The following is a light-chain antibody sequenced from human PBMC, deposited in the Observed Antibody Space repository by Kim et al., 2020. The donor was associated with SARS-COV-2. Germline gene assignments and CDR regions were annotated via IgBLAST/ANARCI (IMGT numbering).Light chain of an antibody. Sequence: VTISCTGSDSNIGAGDDVHWYQQRPGTAPKLLISGHNNRPSGVPDRFSDSKSGTSASLAITGLQAEDEADYYCQSYDSSLSGSKVFGGGTKLTVL. CDR3: QSYDSSLSGSKV. CDR1: DSNIGAGDD. V-gene: IGLV1-40*01. CDR2: GHN. J-gene: IGLJ2*01.